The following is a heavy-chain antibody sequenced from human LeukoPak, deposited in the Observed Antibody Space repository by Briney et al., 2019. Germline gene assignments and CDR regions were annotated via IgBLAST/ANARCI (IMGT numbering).Heavy chain of an antibody. CDR3: AKSVGDTVYYFDY. Sequence: GGSLRLSCAASGFTFSSYGMSWVRQAPGKGLEWASAISGSGGSTYYADSVKGRFTISRDNSKNTLYLQMNSLRAEDTAVYYCAKSVGDTVYYFDYWGQGTLVTVSS. CDR2: ISGSGGST. J-gene: IGHJ4*02. V-gene: IGHV3-23*01. CDR1: GFTFSSYG. D-gene: IGHD1-26*01.